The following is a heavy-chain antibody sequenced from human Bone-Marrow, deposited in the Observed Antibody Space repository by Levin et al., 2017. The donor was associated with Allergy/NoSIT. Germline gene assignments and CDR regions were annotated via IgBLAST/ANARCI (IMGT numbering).Heavy chain of an antibody. D-gene: IGHD1-26*01. Sequence: GGSLRLSCAAFGFTFNTYAMSWVRQAPGKGLEWVSAISGSGDDTYYADSVKGRFTISRDNSKNTLYLQMNSLRAGDTAVYYCAKGEKIFSGNYGRGGIDYWGQGTLVTVSS. CDR1: GFTFNTYA. V-gene: IGHV3-23*01. CDR3: AKGEKIFSGNYGRGGIDY. CDR2: ISGSGDDT. J-gene: IGHJ4*02.